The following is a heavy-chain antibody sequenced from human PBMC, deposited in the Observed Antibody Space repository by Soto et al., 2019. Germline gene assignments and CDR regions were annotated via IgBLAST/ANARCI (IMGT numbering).Heavy chain of an antibody. CDR3: ARRYYYDSSGVSIDI. D-gene: IGHD3-22*01. V-gene: IGHV1-58*01. Sequence: GASVKVSCKASGFTFTSSAVQWVRQARGQRLEWIGWIVVGSGNTNYAQKLQGRVTMTTDTSTSTAYMELRSLRSDDTAVYHCARRYYYDSSGVSIDIWGQGTMVTVSS. J-gene: IGHJ3*02. CDR2: IVVGSGNT. CDR1: GFTFTSSA.